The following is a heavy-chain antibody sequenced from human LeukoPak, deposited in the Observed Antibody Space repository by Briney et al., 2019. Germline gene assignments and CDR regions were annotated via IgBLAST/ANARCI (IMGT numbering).Heavy chain of an antibody. D-gene: IGHD6-6*01. CDR2: IYYSGST. J-gene: IGHJ6*03. CDR3: ARRGSSPNHYYYYMDV. Sequence: PSETLSLTCTVSGGSISSSSYYWGWIRQPPGKGLEWIGSIYYSGSTYYNPSLKSRVTISVDTSKNQFSLKLSSVTAADTAVYYCARRGSSPNHYYYYMDVWGKGTTVTVSS. V-gene: IGHV4-39*01. CDR1: GGSISSSSYY.